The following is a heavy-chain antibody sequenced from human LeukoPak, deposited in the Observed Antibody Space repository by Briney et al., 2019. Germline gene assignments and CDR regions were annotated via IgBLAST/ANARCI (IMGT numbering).Heavy chain of an antibody. CDR1: GFTFSSYA. CDR2: ISYAGSNK. V-gene: IGHV3-30-3*01. J-gene: IGHJ4*02. CDR3: ARDPLFRESPFDY. Sequence: GGSLRLSCAASGFTFSSYAMHWVRQAPGKGLEWVAVISYAGSNKYYADSVKGRFTISRDNSKNTLYLQMNSLRAEDTAVYYCARDPLFRESPFDYWGQGTLVTVSS. D-gene: IGHD3-10*01.